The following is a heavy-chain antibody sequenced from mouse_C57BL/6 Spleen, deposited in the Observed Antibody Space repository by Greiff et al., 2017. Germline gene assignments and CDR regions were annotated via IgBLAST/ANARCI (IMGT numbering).Heavy chain of an antibody. V-gene: IGHV1-7*01. J-gene: IGHJ2*01. CDR1: GYTFTSYW. D-gene: IGHD1-1*01. CDR2: INPSSGYT. CDR3: ARKTTVVADYFDY. Sequence: VQLQQSGAELAKPGASVKLSCKASGYTFTSYWMHWVKQRPGQGLEWIGYINPSSGYTKYNQKFKDKATLTADKSSSTAYMQLGSLTYEDSAVDYCARKTTVVADYFDYGGQGTTLTVSS.